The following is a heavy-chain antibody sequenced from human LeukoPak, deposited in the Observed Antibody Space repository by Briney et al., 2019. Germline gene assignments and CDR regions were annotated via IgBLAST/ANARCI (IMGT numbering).Heavy chain of an antibody. CDR1: GGSISSVDCY. Sequence: KSSETLSLTCTVSGGSISSVDCYWSWIRQYPGKGLEWIGYIYYGGDTYYNPSLKSRVDISVDRSKNQFSLKLSSVTAADTAVYYCAQTTVTRGNAFDIWGQGTMVTVSS. J-gene: IGHJ3*02. D-gene: IGHD4-17*01. V-gene: IGHV4-31*03. CDR2: IYYGGDT. CDR3: AQTTVTRGNAFDI.